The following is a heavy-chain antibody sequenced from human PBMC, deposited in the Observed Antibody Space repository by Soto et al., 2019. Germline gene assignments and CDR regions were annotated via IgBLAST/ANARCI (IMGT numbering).Heavy chain of an antibody. V-gene: IGHV4-34*01. CDR1: GGSFSGYY. CDR2: INHSGST. CDR3: ARSGTTAFYYYYGMDV. Sequence: PSETLSLTCAVYGGSFSGYYWSWIHQPPGKGLEWIGEINHSGSTNYNPSLKSRVTISVDTSKNQFSLKLSSVTAADTAVYYCARSGTTAFYYYYGMDVWGQGTTVTVSS. D-gene: IGHD1-7*01. J-gene: IGHJ6*02.